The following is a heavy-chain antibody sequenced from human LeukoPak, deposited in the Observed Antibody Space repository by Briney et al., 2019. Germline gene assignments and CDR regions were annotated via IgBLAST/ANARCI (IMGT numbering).Heavy chain of an antibody. CDR1: GYTFTGYY. CDR2: INPNSGGT. D-gene: IGHD6-19*01. CDR3: ASSPPSSIAVAGGYDY. V-gene: IGHV1-2*02. J-gene: IGHJ4*02. Sequence: ASVKVSCKASGYTFTGYYMHWVRQAPGQGLEWMGWINPNSGGTNYAQKFQGRVTMTRDMSTSTVYMELSSLRSEDTAVYYCASSPPSSIAVAGGYDYWGQGTLVTVSS.